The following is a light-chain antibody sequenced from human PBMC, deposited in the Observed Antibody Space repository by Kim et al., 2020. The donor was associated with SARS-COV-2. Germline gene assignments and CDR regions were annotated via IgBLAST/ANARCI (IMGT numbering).Light chain of an antibody. CDR2: DVS. Sequence: QSALTQPASVSGSLGQSITISCTGTSSDIGYYNYVSWYQQHPGKAPKLMIYDVSNRPSGVSNRFSGSKSGNTASLTISGLQAEDEADYYCNSYTSNYAWVFGGGTQLTVL. V-gene: IGLV2-14*03. J-gene: IGLJ3*02. CDR3: NSYTSNYAWV. CDR1: SSDIGYYNY.